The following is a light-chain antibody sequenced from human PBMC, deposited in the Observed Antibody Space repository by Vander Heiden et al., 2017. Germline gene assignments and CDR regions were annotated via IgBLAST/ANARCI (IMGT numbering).Light chain of an antibody. V-gene: IGKV1-39*01. J-gene: IGKJ1*01. CDR2: AAS. CDR3: QQSYNAPPT. Sequence: DIQMTQSPSSLSASIGDRVTLTCRASQSISKFLNWYQQKPGKAPNLLIYAASSLQSGVPSRFTGSGSGTDFTLTISSLQPEDFATYYCQQSYNAPPTFGQGTKVEIK. CDR1: QSISKF.